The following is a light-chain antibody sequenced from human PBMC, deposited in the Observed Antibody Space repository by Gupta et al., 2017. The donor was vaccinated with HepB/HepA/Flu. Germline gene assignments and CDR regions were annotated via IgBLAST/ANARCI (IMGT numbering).Light chain of an antibody. V-gene: IGKV2-28*01. J-gene: IGKJ2*01. CDR1: QTLLHRDGYHF. CDR3: MQTLDTPYT. CDR2: VAS. Sequence: IVMTQSPLSLAVTPGEPASISCRSSQTLLHRDGYHFLNWHVQKPGQSPHLLIYVASSRASGVPDRFTGSGSGTDFTLFISRVEAEDVGIYCCMQTLDTPYTFGQGTKLEI.